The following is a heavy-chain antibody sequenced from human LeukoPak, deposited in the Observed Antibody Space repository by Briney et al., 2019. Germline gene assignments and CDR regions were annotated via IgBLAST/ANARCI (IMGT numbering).Heavy chain of an antibody. D-gene: IGHD1-26*01. CDR3: ATLVGRYSGSYHQFRDY. CDR2: SYYSGST. Sequence: KSSETLSLTCTVSGGSISSYYWSWIRQPPGKGLEWIGYSYYSGSTNYNPSLKSRVTISVDTTKNQFSLKLSSVTAADTAVYYCATLVGRYSGSYHQFRDYWGQGTLVTVFS. V-gene: IGHV4-59*08. CDR1: GGSISSYY. J-gene: IGHJ4*02.